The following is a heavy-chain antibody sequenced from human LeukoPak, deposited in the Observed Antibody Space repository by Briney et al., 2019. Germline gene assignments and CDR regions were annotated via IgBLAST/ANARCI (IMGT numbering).Heavy chain of an antibody. Sequence: PGGSLRLSCAASGFTFSSYGMHWVRQAPGKGLEWVAVISYDGSNKYYADSVKGRFTISRDNSKNTLYLQMNSLRAEDTAVYYCAKDRVQWLRSYYGMDVWGQGTTVTVSS. D-gene: IGHD6-19*01. CDR1: GFTFSSYG. CDR3: AKDRVQWLRSYYGMDV. V-gene: IGHV3-30*18. J-gene: IGHJ6*02. CDR2: ISYDGSNK.